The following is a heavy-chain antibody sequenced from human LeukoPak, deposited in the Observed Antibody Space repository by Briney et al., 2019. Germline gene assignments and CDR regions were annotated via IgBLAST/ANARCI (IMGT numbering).Heavy chain of an antibody. D-gene: IGHD3-3*01. J-gene: IGHJ6*02. CDR2: ISYDGSNK. CDR3: ARGRFLEWLLPYYYYGMDV. CDR1: GFTFSSYA. Sequence: GGSLRLSCAASGFTFSSYAMHWVRQAPGKGLEWVAVISYDGSNKYYADSVKGRFTISRDNSKNTLYLQMNSLRAEDTAVYYCARGRFLEWLLPYYYYGMDVWGQGTTVTVSS. V-gene: IGHV3-30-3*01.